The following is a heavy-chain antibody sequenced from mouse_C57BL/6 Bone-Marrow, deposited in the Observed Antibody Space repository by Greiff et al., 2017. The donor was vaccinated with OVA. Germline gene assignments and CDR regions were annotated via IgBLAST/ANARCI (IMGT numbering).Heavy chain of an antibody. D-gene: IGHD1-1*02. CDR3: ARQTRGGSPAGFAY. Sequence: QVQLQQPGAELVKPGASVKLSCKASGYTFTSYWMHWVKQRPGRGLEWIGRIDPNSGGTKYNEKFKSKATLTVDKPSSTAYMQLSSLTSEASAVYDCARQTRGGSPAGFAYWGQGTLVTVSA. V-gene: IGHV1-72*01. CDR1: GYTFTSYW. CDR2: IDPNSGGT. J-gene: IGHJ3*01.